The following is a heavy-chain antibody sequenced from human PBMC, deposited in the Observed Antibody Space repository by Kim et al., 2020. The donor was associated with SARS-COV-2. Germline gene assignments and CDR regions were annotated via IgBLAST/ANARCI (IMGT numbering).Heavy chain of an antibody. Sequence: QKLQGRVTMTTDTSTSTAYMELRSLRSDDTAVYYCARLGGEYQLPNYFDYWGQGTLVTVSS. CDR3: ARLGGEYQLPNYFDY. D-gene: IGHD2-2*01. V-gene: IGHV1-18*01. J-gene: IGHJ4*02.